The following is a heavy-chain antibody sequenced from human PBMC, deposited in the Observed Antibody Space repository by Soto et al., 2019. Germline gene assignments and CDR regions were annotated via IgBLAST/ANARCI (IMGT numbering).Heavy chain of an antibody. CDR1: GYSFTSYW. V-gene: IGHV5-51*01. Sequence: GESLKISCKGSGYSFTSYWIVWVRQMPGKGLEWMGIIYPGDSDTRYSPSFQGQVTISADKSISTAYLQWSSLKASDTAMYYCARQGAPYCGGDCYSNWFDPWGQGTLVTVSS. D-gene: IGHD2-21*02. J-gene: IGHJ5*02. CDR3: ARQGAPYCGGDCYSNWFDP. CDR2: IYPGDSDT.